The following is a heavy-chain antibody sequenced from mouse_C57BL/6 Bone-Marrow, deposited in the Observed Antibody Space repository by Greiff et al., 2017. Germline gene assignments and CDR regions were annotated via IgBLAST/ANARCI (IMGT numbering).Heavy chain of an antibody. D-gene: IGHD1-1*01. Sequence: VQLQQSGAEIVKPGASVKMSCKASGYTFTSYWITWVKQRPGQGLEWIGDIYPGSGSTNYNEKFKSKATLTVDTSSSTAYMQLSSLTSEDSAVYYCARNYGSSPDYWGQGTTLTVSS. CDR2: IYPGSGST. CDR3: ARNYGSSPDY. J-gene: IGHJ2*01. V-gene: IGHV1-55*01. CDR1: GYTFTSYW.